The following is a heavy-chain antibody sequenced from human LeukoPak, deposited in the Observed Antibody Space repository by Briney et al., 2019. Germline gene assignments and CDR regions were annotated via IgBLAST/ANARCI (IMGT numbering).Heavy chain of an antibody. V-gene: IGHV3-21*01. D-gene: IGHD2-8*01. CDR2: ISSSSSYI. Sequence: GGSLRLSCAASGFTFSSYSMNWVRQAPGKGLEWVSFISSSSSYIYYADSVKGRFTISRDNAKNSLYLQMNSLRAEDTAVYYCARGWSRRYCTNGVCQNFDYWGQGTLVTVSS. J-gene: IGHJ4*02. CDR3: ARGWSRRYCTNGVCQNFDY. CDR1: GFTFSSYS.